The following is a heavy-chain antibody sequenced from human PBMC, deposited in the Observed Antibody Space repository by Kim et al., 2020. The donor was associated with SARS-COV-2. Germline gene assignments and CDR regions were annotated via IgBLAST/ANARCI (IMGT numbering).Heavy chain of an antibody. D-gene: IGHD6-13*01. CDR1: GFTFSSYA. CDR2: ISGSGDST. CDR3: AKGGGSSWYGVWDS. V-gene: IGHV3-23*02. Sequence: GGSLRLSCAASGFTFSSYAMSWVRQAPGKGLEWVSGISGSGDSTYYGDSVKGRFTISRDNSKNTLYLQMNSLRAEDTAVYYCAKGGGSSWYGVWDSWGRGALVTVSS. J-gene: IGHJ4*02.